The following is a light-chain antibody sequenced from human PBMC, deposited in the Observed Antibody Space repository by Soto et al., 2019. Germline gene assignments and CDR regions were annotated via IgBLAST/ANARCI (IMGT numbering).Light chain of an antibody. CDR2: ATS. Sequence: EIVLTQSPATLSLSPGEIGTLSFSASESVTNYLAWYQQKPGQAPRLLIFATSRRATDIPDRFSGSGSGTDFTLAIRRLEPEDFAVYYCHQFGYSPRTFGQGTKVDMK. CDR1: ESVTNY. J-gene: IGKJ1*01. CDR3: HQFGYSPRT. V-gene: IGKV3-20*01.